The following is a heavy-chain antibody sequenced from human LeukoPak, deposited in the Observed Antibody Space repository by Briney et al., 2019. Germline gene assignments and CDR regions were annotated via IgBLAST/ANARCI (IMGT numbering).Heavy chain of an antibody. J-gene: IGHJ4*02. CDR1: AGTFRTYA. V-gene: IGHV3-23*01. D-gene: IGHD2-2*02. CDR2: ISYDHRTA. CDR3: AKARYCSSTNCYSSFDY. Sequence: GGTLRLSCAASAGTFRTYAMNWVRQAPGQGLEWFSTISYDHRTAYYTGFVKGLFTIHRETSKNHLYPQRPSIRAEDTAVYYCAKARYCSSTNCYSSFDYWGQGTPVTVSS.